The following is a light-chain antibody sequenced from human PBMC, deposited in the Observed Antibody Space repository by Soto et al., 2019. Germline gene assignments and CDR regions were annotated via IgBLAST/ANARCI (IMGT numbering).Light chain of an antibody. CDR3: KVWDSYCDYYV. J-gene: IGLJ1*01. Sequence: YELTQPPSVSVAPGQTARITCGGNNIESKSVHWYQQRPGQAPVLVVYVASDRPSGIPDRLFASTTSNTAALTIPRVQAGDGGDYYCKVWDSYCDYYVFGSGTKVTVL. CDR2: VAS. CDR1: NIESKS. V-gene: IGLV3-21*02.